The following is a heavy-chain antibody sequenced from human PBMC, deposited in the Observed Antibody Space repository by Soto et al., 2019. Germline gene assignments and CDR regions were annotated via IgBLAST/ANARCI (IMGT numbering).Heavy chain of an antibody. V-gene: IGHV3-23*01. D-gene: IGHD6-13*01. CDR1: GFTFTSYA. CDR2: ISDSGGST. Sequence: QPGGSLRLSCAASGFTFTSYAMSWVRQAPGKGLEWVSAISDSGGSTYYADSVKGRFTISRDNSKNTLYLHMNSLRAEDTAIYYCAFSTITAAGKTGFDYWGQGTMVTVPS. CDR3: AFSTITAAGKTGFDY. J-gene: IGHJ4*02.